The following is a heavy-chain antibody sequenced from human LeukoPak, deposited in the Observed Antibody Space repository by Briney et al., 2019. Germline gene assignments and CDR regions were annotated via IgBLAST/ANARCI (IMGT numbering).Heavy chain of an antibody. CDR2: ISSSSSYI. Sequence: LGGSLRLSCAASGFTFSSYNMNWVRQAPGKGLEWVSSISSSSSYIYYADSVKGRFTISRDNAKNSLYLQMNSLRAEDTAVYYCARDRNYYDSRDFDYWGQGTLVTVSS. V-gene: IGHV3-21*01. CDR1: GFTFSSYN. D-gene: IGHD3-22*01. J-gene: IGHJ4*02. CDR3: ARDRNYYDSRDFDY.